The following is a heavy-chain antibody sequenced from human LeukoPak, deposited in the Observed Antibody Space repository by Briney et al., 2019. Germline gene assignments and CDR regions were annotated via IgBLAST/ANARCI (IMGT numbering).Heavy chain of an antibody. Sequence: PGGSLRLSCAASGFTFSSYWMSWVRQAPGQGLKWVAQIKQGGSEKYYVDSVKGRFTISRDNAKNSLYLQMNSLRAEDTAVYYCARDYDVGATNGGSDYWGQGTLVTVSS. V-gene: IGHV3-7*01. CDR2: IKQGGSEK. CDR1: GFTFSSYW. J-gene: IGHJ4*02. CDR3: ARDYDVGATNGGSDY. D-gene: IGHD1-26*01.